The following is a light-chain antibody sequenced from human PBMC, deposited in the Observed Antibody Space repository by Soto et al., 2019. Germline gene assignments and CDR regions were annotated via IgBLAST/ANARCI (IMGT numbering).Light chain of an antibody. J-gene: IGLJ2*01. Sequence: QSALTQPASVSGSPGQSITISCAGTSSDIGSYNYVSWYQQNPGKAPKLMIYDVSNRPSGISNRFSASKSGNTASLTISGLQAEDEADYYCSSNTSSTTLVFGGGTKVTVL. CDR1: SSDIGSYNY. V-gene: IGLV2-14*01. CDR3: SSNTSSTTLV. CDR2: DVS.